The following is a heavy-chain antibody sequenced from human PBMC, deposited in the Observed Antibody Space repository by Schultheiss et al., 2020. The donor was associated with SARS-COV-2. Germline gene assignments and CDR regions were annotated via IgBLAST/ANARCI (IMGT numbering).Heavy chain of an antibody. CDR3: ARDAWFDP. J-gene: IGHJ5*02. V-gene: IGHV3-66*01. Sequence: GESLKISCAASGFTVSSNYMSWVRQAPGKGLEWVSVIYSGGSTYYADSVKGRFTISRDNSKNTLYLQMNSLRAEDTAVYYCARDAWFDPWGQGTLVTVLL. CDR1: GFTVSSNY. CDR2: IYSGGST.